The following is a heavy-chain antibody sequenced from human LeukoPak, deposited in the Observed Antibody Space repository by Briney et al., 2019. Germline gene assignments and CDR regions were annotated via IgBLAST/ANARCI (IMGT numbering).Heavy chain of an antibody. CDR2: INHSGST. Sequence: SETLSLTCAVYGGSFSGYYWSWIRQPPGKGLEWIGEINHSGSTNYNPSLKSRVTISVDTSKNQFSLKPSSVTAADTAVYYCARGRGVHWELLRFDYWGQGTLVTVSS. CDR1: GGSFSGYY. V-gene: IGHV4-34*01. CDR3: ARGRGVHWELLRFDY. J-gene: IGHJ4*02. D-gene: IGHD1-26*01.